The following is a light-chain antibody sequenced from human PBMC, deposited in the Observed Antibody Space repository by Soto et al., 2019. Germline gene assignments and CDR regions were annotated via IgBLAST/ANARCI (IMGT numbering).Light chain of an antibody. CDR3: CSFTSSSTRV. Sequence: QSALTQPASVSGSPGQSITISCTGTSSDIGAYNYVSWYQQHPGKVPKLMISDVTNRPSGVSHRFSGSNSGNTASLTISGLQAEDEADYYCCSFTSSSTRVFGGGTKVTVL. V-gene: IGLV2-14*01. CDR2: DVT. CDR1: SSDIGAYNY. J-gene: IGLJ2*01.